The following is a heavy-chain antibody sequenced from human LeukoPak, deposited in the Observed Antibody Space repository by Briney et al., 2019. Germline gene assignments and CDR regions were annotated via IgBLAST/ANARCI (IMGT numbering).Heavy chain of an antibody. V-gene: IGHV3-21*01. Sequence: PGGSLRLSCAASGFTFSSYSMNWVRQAPGKGLEWVSSISSSSSYIYYADSVKGRFTISRDNAKNSLYLQMNSLRAEDTAVYYCARVLSAAGFDFGYWGQGTLATVSS. CDR2: ISSSSSYI. CDR1: GFTFSSYS. D-gene: IGHD3-10*01. CDR3: ARVLSAAGFDFGY. J-gene: IGHJ4*02.